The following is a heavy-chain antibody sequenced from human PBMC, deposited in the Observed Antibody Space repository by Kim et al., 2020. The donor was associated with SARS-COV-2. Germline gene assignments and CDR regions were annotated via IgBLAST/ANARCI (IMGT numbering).Heavy chain of an antibody. CDR2: IKSKTDGGTT. V-gene: IGHV3-15*01. CDR3: TTGHGGYDFWSGYYEHYSSGMDV. D-gene: IGHD3-3*01. J-gene: IGHJ6*02. Sequence: GGSLRLSCAASGFTFSNAWMSWVRQAPGKGLEWVGRIKSKTDGGTTDYAAPVKGRFTISRDDSKNTLYLQMNSLKTEDTAVYYCTTGHGGYDFWSGYYEHYSSGMDVWGQGTTVTAPS. CDR1: GFTFSNAW.